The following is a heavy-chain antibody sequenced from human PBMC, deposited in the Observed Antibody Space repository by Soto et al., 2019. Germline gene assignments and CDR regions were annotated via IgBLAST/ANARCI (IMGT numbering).Heavy chain of an antibody. V-gene: IGHV3-30*03. CDR2: ISYDGKQT. J-gene: IGHJ2*01. CDR3: ARDGWGSNWYFDL. CDR1: GVTFKDYG. D-gene: IGHD3-16*01. Sequence: GESLSLSCGAPGVTFKDYGMHWVRQAPGKGLEWVAVISYDGKQTYYADSVKGRFTISKDKSKRTLFLQMNSLRVDDTAVYYCARDGWGSNWYFDLWGRGTLVTVSS.